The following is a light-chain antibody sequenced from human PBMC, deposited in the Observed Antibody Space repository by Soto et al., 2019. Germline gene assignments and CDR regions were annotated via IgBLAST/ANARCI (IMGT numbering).Light chain of an antibody. J-gene: IGLJ2*01. CDR3: SSYTSSSTLL. V-gene: IGLV2-18*02. Sequence: QSALTQPPSVSGSPGQSVTISCTGTRSDVGRYNRVSWYQQPPGTAPKLMIYEVSNRPSGVPDRLSGYKSGNTASLTISGLQAEDEADYYCSSYTSSSTLLFGGGTKLTVL. CDR2: EVS. CDR1: RSDVGRYNR.